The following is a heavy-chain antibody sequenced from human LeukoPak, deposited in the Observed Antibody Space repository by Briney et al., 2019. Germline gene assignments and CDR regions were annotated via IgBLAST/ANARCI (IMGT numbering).Heavy chain of an antibody. CDR2: ISADKGNT. V-gene: IGHV1-18*01. J-gene: IGHJ5*02. CDR3: ARDLTWGSSAAALSFSWLDA. Sequence: GASVKVSCKASGYTFTSYGISWVRQAPGQGLEWMGWISADKGNTNYAQKLQGRVTLTTDTFTSTAYMELRSLRSDDTAVYYCARDLTWGSSAAALSFSWLDAWGQGTLVTVSS. CDR1: GYTFTSYG. D-gene: IGHD6-13*01.